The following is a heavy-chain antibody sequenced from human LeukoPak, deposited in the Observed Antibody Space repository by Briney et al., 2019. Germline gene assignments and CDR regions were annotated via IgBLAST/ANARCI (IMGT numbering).Heavy chain of an antibody. D-gene: IGHD5-18*01. J-gene: IGHJ6*02. CDR2: IIPIFGIA. Sequence: SVKVSCKASGGTLSSYAISWVRQAPGQGLEWMGRIIPIFGIANYAQKFQGRVTITADKSTSTAYMELSSLRSEDTAVYYCARDRLKAAMVYYYYGMDVWGQGTTVTVSS. CDR3: ARDRLKAAMVYYYYGMDV. CDR1: GGTLSSYA. V-gene: IGHV1-69*04.